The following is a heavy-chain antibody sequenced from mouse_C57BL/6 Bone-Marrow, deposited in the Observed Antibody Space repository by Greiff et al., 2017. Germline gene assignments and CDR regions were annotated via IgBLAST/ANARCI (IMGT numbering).Heavy chain of an antibody. V-gene: IGHV1-50*01. J-gene: IGHJ3*01. CDR2: IDPSDSYI. CDR3: AGYGFAY. CDR1: GYTFTSYW. Sequence: QVQLQQPGAELVKPGASVKLSCKASGYTFTSYWMQWVKERPGQGLEWIGEIDPSDSYINYNQKFKGKATLTVDTSSSTAYMQLSSLTSEDSAVXYWAGYGFAYWGQGTLVTVSA. D-gene: IGHD2-2*01.